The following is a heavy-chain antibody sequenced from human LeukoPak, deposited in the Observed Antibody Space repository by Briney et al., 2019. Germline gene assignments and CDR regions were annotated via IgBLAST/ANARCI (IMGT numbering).Heavy chain of an antibody. V-gene: IGHV4-4*07. J-gene: IGHJ6*03. CDR3: ARDLVTMVRGVPGDYYYYYYMDV. D-gene: IGHD3-10*01. CDR1: GGSFSGYY. CDR2: MYSSGST. Sequence: SETLSLTCAVYGGSFSGYYWSWIRQPAGKGLEWIGRMYSSGSTNYNPSLKSRVTISVDTSKNQFSLKLSSVTAADTAVYYCARDLVTMVRGVPGDYYYYYYMDVWGKGTTVTISS.